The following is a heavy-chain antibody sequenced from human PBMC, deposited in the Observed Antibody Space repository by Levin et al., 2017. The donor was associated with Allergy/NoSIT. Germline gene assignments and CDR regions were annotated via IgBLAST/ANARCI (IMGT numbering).Heavy chain of an antibody. D-gene: IGHD2-8*02. Sequence: SETLSLTCTVSGGSISSSSYYWGWIRQPPGKGLEWIGSIYYSGSTYYNPSLKSRVTISVDTSKNQFSLKLSSVTAADTAVYYCARRFTESYYYGMDVWGQGTTVTVSS. J-gene: IGHJ6*02. CDR1: GGSISSSSYY. CDR2: IYYSGST. CDR3: ARRFTESYYYGMDV. V-gene: IGHV4-39*01.